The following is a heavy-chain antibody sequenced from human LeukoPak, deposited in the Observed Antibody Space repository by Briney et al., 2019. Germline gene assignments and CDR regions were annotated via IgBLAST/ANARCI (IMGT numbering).Heavy chain of an antibody. CDR2: ISSSSSYI. Sequence: GGSLRLSCAASGFTFSSYSMNWVRQAPGKGLEWVSSISSSSSYIYYADSVKGRFTISRDNAKNSLYLQMNSLRAEDTAVYYCARRVVISGMKTYFDYWGQGTLVTVSS. D-gene: IGHD2-15*01. V-gene: IGHV3-21*01. CDR1: GFTFSSYS. CDR3: ARRVVISGMKTYFDY. J-gene: IGHJ4*02.